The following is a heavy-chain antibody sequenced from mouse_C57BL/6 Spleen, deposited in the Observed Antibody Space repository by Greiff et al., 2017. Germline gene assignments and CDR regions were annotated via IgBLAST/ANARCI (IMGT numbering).Heavy chain of an antibody. J-gene: IGHJ1*03. Sequence: QVQLQQSGAELVRPGASVTLSCKASGYTFTDNEMHWVKQTPVHGLEWIGAIDPETGGTAYNQKFKGKAILTADKSSSTAYMELRSLTSEDSAVYYCTRGGSSYGYFDVWGTGTTVTVSS. CDR2: IDPETGGT. CDR1: GYTFTDNE. CDR3: TRGGSSYGYFDV. D-gene: IGHD1-1*01. V-gene: IGHV1-15*01.